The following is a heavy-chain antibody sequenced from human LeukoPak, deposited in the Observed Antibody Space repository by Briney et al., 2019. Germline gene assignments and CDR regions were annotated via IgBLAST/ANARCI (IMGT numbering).Heavy chain of an antibody. Sequence: GGSLRLSCAASGFTFSSYWMAWVRQAPGKGLEWVASIKQDGSDKYYVDSVKGRFTISRDNAMTSLYLQMNSLRAEDTAVYSCARDIRTAGLFDCWGQGTLVTVSS. CDR2: IKQDGSDK. CDR1: GFTFSSYW. CDR3: ARDIRTAGLFDC. V-gene: IGHV3-7*04. D-gene: IGHD6-13*01. J-gene: IGHJ4*02.